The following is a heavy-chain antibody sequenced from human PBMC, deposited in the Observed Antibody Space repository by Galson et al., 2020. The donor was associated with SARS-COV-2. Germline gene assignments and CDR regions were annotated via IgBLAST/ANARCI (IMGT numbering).Heavy chain of an antibody. CDR3: ARVFMYSYDY. J-gene: IGHJ4*02. Sequence: GGSLKIPCAASGFTFSRFAMHWVRQAPGKGPEYVSALSNKGGSTYYANSVKGRFTISRDNAKNTLYLQMGSLRPEDMAVYYCARVFMYSYDYWGQGTLVTVSS. V-gene: IGHV3-64*01. CDR1: GFTFSRFA. CDR2: LSNKGGST. D-gene: IGHD5-18*01.